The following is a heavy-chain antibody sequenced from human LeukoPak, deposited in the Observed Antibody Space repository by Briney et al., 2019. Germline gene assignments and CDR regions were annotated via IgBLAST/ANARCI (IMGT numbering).Heavy chain of an antibody. CDR3: ARDLYYYDSSAYPPTWFDP. D-gene: IGHD3-22*01. J-gene: IGHJ5*02. CDR2: IYHGGSP. V-gene: IGHV4-38-2*02. CDR1: GYFISSGYY. Sequence: SETLSLTCTVSGYFISSGYYWGWIRQPPGKGLEWIGSIYHGGSPYYNPSLKSRVTNSVDTSMNRFSLKLNSVTAADTAVYYCARDLYYYDSSAYPPTWFDPWGQGILVTVSS.